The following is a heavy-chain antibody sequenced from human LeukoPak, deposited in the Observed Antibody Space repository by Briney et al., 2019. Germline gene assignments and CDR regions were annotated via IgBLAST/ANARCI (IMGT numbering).Heavy chain of an antibody. J-gene: IGHJ6*02. CDR2: ISYDGSNK. CDR3: AKSQGPYCSSTSCLTDYYYYGMDV. CDR1: GFTFSSYG. V-gene: IGHV3-30*18. D-gene: IGHD2-2*01. Sequence: PGRSLRLSCAASGFTFSSYGMHWVRQAPGKGLEWVAVISYDGSNKYYADSVKGRFTISRDNSKNTLYLQMNRLRAEDTAVYYCAKSQGPYCSSTSCLTDYYYYGMDVWGQGTTVTVSS.